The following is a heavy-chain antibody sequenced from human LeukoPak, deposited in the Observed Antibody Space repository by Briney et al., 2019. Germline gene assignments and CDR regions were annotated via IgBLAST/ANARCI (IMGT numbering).Heavy chain of an antibody. D-gene: IGHD3-3*01. Sequence: GASVKVSCKASGGTFSSYAISWVRQAPGQGLEWMGGIIPIFGTANYAQKFQGRVTITADESTSTAYMELSSLRSEETAVYYCACTMYYDFWSGPRGLYYYYMDVWGKGTTVTVSS. CDR3: ACTMYYDFWSGPRGLYYYYMDV. CDR2: IIPIFGTA. CDR1: GGTFSSYA. V-gene: IGHV1-69*13. J-gene: IGHJ6*03.